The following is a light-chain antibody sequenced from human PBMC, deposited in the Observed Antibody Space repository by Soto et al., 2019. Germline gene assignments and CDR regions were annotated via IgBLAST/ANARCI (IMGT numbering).Light chain of an antibody. Sequence: EIGLSKSPGTLSLSPGERATLSCRASQTVDSTYLAWYQQTPGQAPRLLIYGVSRRATGIPDRFRGSGSGTDFTLTISRLEPEDFAVYYCQQYVGSSRPFGQVTKV. CDR3: QQYVGSSRP. V-gene: IGKV3-20*01. CDR2: GVS. CDR1: QTVDSTY. J-gene: IGKJ1*01.